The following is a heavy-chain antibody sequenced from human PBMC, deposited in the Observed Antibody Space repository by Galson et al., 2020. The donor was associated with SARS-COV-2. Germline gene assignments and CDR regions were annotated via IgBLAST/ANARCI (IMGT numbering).Heavy chain of an antibody. V-gene: IGHV1-24*01. Sequence: ASVQVSCKVSGYTLTELSMHWVRQAPGQGLEWLGGFDPEDGETIYAQKFQGRVTMTEDTSTDTAYMELSSLRSEDTAVYYCATTTPVDQTNWFDPWGQGTLVTVSS. CDR1: GYTLTELS. J-gene: IGHJ5*02. CDR2: FDPEDGET. CDR3: ATTTPVDQTNWFDP.